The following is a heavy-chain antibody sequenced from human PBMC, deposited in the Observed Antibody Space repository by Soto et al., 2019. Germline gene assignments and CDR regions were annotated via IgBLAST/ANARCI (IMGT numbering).Heavy chain of an antibody. D-gene: IGHD2-2*01. CDR1: GYSFTNYW. V-gene: IGHV5-51*01. CDR3: ASVSSTSTFDY. Sequence: GESLKISCKTSGYSFTNYWIGWVRQMPEKGLEWMGIIYPGDSDTRYSPSFQGQVTISADKSITTAYLQWSSLKASDTAMYYCASVSSTSTFDYWGQGTQVTVSS. J-gene: IGHJ4*02. CDR2: IYPGDSDT.